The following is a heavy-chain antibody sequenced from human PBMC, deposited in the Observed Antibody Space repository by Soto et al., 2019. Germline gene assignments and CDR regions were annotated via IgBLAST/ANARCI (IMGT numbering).Heavy chain of an antibody. Sequence: VRLVESGGGLVKPGESLRLSCAASGFTFSHYSMNWVRQAPGKGLEWVSSISSTSSFIYNADSVRGRFTTSRDNAKDSLFLQMNSLRGDDTGVYYCARERGSSGLDVWGQGATVIVS. CDR3: ARERGSSGLDV. CDR1: GFTFSHYS. CDR2: ISSTSSFI. J-gene: IGHJ6*02. D-gene: IGHD3-16*02. V-gene: IGHV3-21*01.